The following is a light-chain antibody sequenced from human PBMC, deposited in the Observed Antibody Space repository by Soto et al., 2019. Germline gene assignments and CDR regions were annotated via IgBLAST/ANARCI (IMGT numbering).Light chain of an antibody. CDR1: QGISSY. J-gene: IGKJ1*01. Sequence: DIQLIQSPSFLSASVGDRVTITCRASQGISSYLAWYQQKPGKAPKLLIYDASTLQSGVPSRYSGSGSGTEFTLTISNLQPDDFATYYCQQYNSYSLTFGQGSKVDIK. CDR3: QQYNSYSLT. V-gene: IGKV1-9*01. CDR2: DAS.